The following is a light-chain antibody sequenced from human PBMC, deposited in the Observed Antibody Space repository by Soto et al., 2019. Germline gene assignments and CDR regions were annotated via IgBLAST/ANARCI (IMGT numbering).Light chain of an antibody. J-gene: IGKJ1*01. V-gene: IGKV3-15*01. Sequence: VVTQAPSTWAVPDGERANVSCGASQSVSSNLAWYQQKPGQAPRLLIYDASTRATAIAARFSGSGCGREFILTIRSMLSEDFVTDYCQQYNNWLPWMVGQGTKGDIK. CDR2: DAS. CDR3: QQYNNWLPWM. CDR1: QSVSSN.